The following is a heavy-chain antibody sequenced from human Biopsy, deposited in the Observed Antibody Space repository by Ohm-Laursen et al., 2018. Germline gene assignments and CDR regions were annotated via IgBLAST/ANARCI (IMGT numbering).Heavy chain of an antibody. CDR3: ARWEVGYSANYLRFDY. V-gene: IGHV4-34*01. CDR1: GGSFSGSY. Sequence: TLSLTYAVYGGSFSGSYWTWIRQPPGKGLEWLGEMSHSGSTHHNPSLKSRVTISMDTSKNQFSLKLTSVTAADTAVYYCARWEVGYSANYLRFDYWGQGTTVTVSS. CDR2: MSHSGST. J-gene: IGHJ4*03. D-gene: IGHD5-12*01.